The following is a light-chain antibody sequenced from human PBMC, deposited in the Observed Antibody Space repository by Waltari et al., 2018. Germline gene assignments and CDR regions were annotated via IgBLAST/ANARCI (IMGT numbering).Light chain of an antibody. Sequence: SYEVTQSPSMSVSPGQTARITCSGNNLANKYVCWYQQKPGQSPVLVIYQGRKRPSGVPARVSGSNSGDTATLTISETQSMDEGDYFCQVWDSSTYMVFGGGTKLTVL. V-gene: IGLV3-1*01. CDR2: QGR. J-gene: IGLJ2*01. CDR1: NLANKY. CDR3: QVWDSSTYMV.